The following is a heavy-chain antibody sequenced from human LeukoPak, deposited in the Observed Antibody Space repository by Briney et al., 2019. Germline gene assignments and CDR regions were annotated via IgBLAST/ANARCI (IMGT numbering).Heavy chain of an antibody. V-gene: IGHV3-49*04. Sequence: GGSLRLSCTASGFTFGDYAMSWVRQAPGKGLEWVGFIRSKAYGGTTEYAASVKGRFTISRDDSKSIAYLQMSSLKTEDTAVYYCTRAPYYGSGSYSLDYWGQGTLVTVSS. CDR1: GFTFGDYA. CDR3: TRAPYYGSGSYSLDY. J-gene: IGHJ4*02. D-gene: IGHD3-10*01. CDR2: IRSKAYGGTT.